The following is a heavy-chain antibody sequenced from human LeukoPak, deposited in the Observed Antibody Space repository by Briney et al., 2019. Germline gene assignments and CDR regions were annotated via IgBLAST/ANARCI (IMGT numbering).Heavy chain of an antibody. CDR2: TYYRSKWYN. CDR3: ARDAGSGWSSFDY. D-gene: IGHD6-19*01. CDR1: GDSVSSNSAA. Sequence: SQTLSLTCAISGDSVSSNSAAWNWIRQSPSRGLEWLGRTYYRSKWYNDYAVSMKSRITINPDTSRDQFSLQLNSVTPEDTAVYYCARDAGSGWSSFDYWGQGTLVTVSS. V-gene: IGHV6-1*01. J-gene: IGHJ4*02.